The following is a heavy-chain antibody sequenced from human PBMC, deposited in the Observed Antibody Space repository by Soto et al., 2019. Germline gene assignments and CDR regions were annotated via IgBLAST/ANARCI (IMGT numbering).Heavy chain of an antibody. CDR3: ARMLMVRGVILDY. D-gene: IGHD3-10*01. J-gene: IGHJ4*02. CDR1: GYTFTSYY. V-gene: IGHV1-46*01. CDR2: IKPSGGST. Sequence: QVQLVQSGAEVKKPGASVKVSCKASGYTFTSYYMHWVRQAPGQGLEWMGIIKPSGGSTSYAKKFQGRVTKTCDTSTSTVYMELSSLRSEDTAVYYCARMLMVRGVILDYSGQGTLVTGSS.